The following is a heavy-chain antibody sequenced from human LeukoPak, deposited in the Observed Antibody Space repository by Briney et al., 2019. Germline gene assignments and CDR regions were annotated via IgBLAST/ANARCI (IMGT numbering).Heavy chain of an antibody. D-gene: IGHD5-12*01. Sequence: SETLSLTCTVSGGSISSYYWSWIRQPPGKGLEWIGYIYYSGSTNYNPSLKSRVTISVDTSKNQFSLKLSSVTAADTAVYYCVRLRSGYDLGDAFDIWGQGTMVTVSS. CDR2: IYYSGST. V-gene: IGHV4-59*08. CDR3: VRLRSGYDLGDAFDI. CDR1: GGSISSYY. J-gene: IGHJ3*02.